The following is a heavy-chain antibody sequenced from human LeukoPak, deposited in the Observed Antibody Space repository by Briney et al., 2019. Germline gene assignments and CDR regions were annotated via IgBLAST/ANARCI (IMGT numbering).Heavy chain of an antibody. J-gene: IGHJ4*02. CDR2: IYSGGST. CDR1: GFTLSSYA. CDR3: AYSSSWRKFDY. Sequence: HPGGALRLSCAASGFTLSSYAMSWVRQAPGKGLEWVSVIYSGGSTYYADSVKGRFTISRDNSKNTLYLQMNSLRAEDTAVYYCAYSSSWRKFDYWGQGTLVTVSS. D-gene: IGHD6-13*01. V-gene: IGHV3-66*01.